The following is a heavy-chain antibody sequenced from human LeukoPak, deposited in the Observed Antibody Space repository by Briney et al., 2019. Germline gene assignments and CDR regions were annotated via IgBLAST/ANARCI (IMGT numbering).Heavy chain of an antibody. V-gene: IGHV1-2*02. CDR1: GYTFTGYY. J-gene: IGHJ5*02. CDR3: ARAAAGTYEDWFDP. D-gene: IGHD6-13*01. CDR2: INPNSGGT. Sequence: ASVKVSCKASGYTFTGYYMHWVRQAPGQGLEWMGWINPNSGGTNYAQKFQGRVTMTRDTSISTAYMELSRLRSDDMAVYYCARAAAGTYEDWFDPWGQGTLVTVSS.